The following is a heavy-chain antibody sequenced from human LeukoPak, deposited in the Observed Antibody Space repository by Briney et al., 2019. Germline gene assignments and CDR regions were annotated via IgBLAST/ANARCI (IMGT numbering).Heavy chain of an antibody. CDR2: ISYDGTNK. V-gene: IGHV3-30*03. J-gene: IGHJ2*01. CDR1: GFTFSNYG. Sequence: PGGSLRLSCAASGFTFSNYGLHWVRQAPGKGLEWVAVISYDGTNKYYADSVKGRFTISRDNSKNTLYLQMNSLKAADTAVYYCACSGYCSGGSCYLRYWYFDLWGRGTLVTVSS. D-gene: IGHD2-15*01. CDR3: ACSGYCSGGSCYLRYWYFDL.